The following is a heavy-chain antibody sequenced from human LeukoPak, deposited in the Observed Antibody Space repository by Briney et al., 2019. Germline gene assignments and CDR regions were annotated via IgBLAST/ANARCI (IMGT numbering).Heavy chain of an antibody. Sequence: PGGSLRLSCAASGFTFSSYGMHWVRPAPGKGLEWVAVISYDGSNKYYADSVKGRFTISRDNSKNTPYLQMNSLRAEDTAVYYCAKDRETGTLFDYWGQGTLVTVSS. D-gene: IGHD1-7*01. CDR2: ISYDGSNK. CDR3: AKDRETGTLFDY. J-gene: IGHJ4*02. CDR1: GFTFSSYG. V-gene: IGHV3-30*18.